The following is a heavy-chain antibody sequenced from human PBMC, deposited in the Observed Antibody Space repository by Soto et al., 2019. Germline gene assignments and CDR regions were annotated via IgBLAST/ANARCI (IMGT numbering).Heavy chain of an antibody. CDR3: ARDQEGFGATH. V-gene: IGHV4-34*01. J-gene: IGHJ4*02. CDR2: VKDHGHT. Sequence: QVQLQQWGAGLLKLSETLFLNCAVTGGSLSRYYWSWIRQPPGKAQVWIGEVKDHGHTNYSPSLRGRVTISSYTSNNQFSVRQNCVTAADTVVYFCARDQEGFGATHWDPGSLVTVSS. D-gene: IGHD3-10*01. CDR1: GGSLSRYY.